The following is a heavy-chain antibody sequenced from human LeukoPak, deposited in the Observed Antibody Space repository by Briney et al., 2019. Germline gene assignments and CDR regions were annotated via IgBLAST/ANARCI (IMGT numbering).Heavy chain of an antibody. Sequence: GGSLRLSCAASGFTFSSYGMHWVRQAPGKGLEWVAFIRYDGSNKYYADSAKGRFTISRDNSKNTLYLRMNSLRAEDTAVYYCAKDGYGGNSGSDYWGQGTLVTVSS. CDR2: IRYDGSNK. J-gene: IGHJ4*02. V-gene: IGHV3-30*02. D-gene: IGHD4-23*01. CDR1: GFTFSSYG. CDR3: AKDGYGGNSGSDY.